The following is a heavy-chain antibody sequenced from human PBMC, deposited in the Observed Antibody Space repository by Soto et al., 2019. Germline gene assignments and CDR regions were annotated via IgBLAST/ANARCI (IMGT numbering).Heavy chain of an antibody. CDR3: ARVLSHYGSGSYSFFSPGSLLFDP. CDR2: IYYSGST. V-gene: IGHV4-59*01. CDR1: GGSISSYY. Sequence: SETLSLTCTVSGGSISSYYWSWIRQPPEKGLEWIGYIYYSGSTNYNPSLKSRVTISVDTSKNQFSLKLSSVTAADTAVYYCARVLSHYGSGSYSFFSPGSLLFDPWGQGTLVTVSS. J-gene: IGHJ5*02. D-gene: IGHD3-10*01.